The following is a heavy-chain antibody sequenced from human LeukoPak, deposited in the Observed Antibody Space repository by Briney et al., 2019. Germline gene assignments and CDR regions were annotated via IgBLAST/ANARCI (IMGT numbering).Heavy chain of an antibody. D-gene: IGHD3-22*01. Sequence: GGSPGLSCATSGFTFCSHAMNWVRQAPGKGLEWVSAISGSGGSTYYADSVKGRFTISRDNSKNTLYLQMNSLRAEDTAVYYCAKVQEHSSGYYFDYWGQGTLVTVSS. V-gene: IGHV3-23*01. J-gene: IGHJ4*02. CDR1: GFTFCSHA. CDR3: AKVQEHSSGYYFDY. CDR2: ISGSGGST.